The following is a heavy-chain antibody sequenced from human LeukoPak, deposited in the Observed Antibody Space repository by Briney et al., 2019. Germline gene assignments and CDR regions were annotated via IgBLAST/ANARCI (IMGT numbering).Heavy chain of an antibody. V-gene: IGHV1-2*02. D-gene: IGHD6-25*01. Sequence: ASVKVSFKASGYTFTGYYMHWVRQAPGQGLEWMGWINPNSGGTNYAQKFQGRVTMTRDTSISTAYMELSRLRSDDTAVYYCAKAESTTRLYFDYWGQGTLVTVSS. CDR2: INPNSGGT. J-gene: IGHJ4*02. CDR1: GYTFTGYY. CDR3: AKAESTTRLYFDY.